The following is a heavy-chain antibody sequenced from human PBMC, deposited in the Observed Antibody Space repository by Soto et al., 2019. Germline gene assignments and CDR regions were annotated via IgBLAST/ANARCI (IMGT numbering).Heavy chain of an antibody. Sequence: GGSLRLACAASGFTFSSYAMSWVRQAPGKGLEWVSAIRGRGGSTYYADSVKGRFTISRDNSKKTLYLLMNSLRAEYAYAYYCGKDSNFWSGYDFWGQGTLVTVSS. CDR3: GKDSNFWSGYDF. V-gene: IGHV3-23*01. CDR1: GFTFSSYA. J-gene: IGHJ4*01. D-gene: IGHD3-3*01. CDR2: IRGRGGST.